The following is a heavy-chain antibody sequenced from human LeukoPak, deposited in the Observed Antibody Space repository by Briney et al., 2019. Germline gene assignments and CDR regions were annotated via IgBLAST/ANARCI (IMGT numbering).Heavy chain of an antibody. Sequence: GASVKVSCKASGGTFSSYAISWVRQAPGQGLEWMGGIIPIFGTANYAQKFQGRVTITADESTSTAYMELSSLRSEDTAVYYCARGGQWLPETIDSGGKEPLVPVPS. CDR3: ARGGQWLPETIDS. CDR1: GGTFSSYA. J-gene: IGHJ4*02. V-gene: IGHV1-69*13. D-gene: IGHD6-19*01. CDR2: IIPIFGTA.